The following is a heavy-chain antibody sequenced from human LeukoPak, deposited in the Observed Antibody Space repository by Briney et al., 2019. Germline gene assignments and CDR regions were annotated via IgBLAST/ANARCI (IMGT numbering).Heavy chain of an antibody. CDR3: ARDRYNWNFRTVFDY. CDR2: INSDGSST. V-gene: IGHV3-74*01. D-gene: IGHD1-7*01. Sequence: PGGSLRLSCAASGFTFSSYWMHWVRQAPGKGLVWVSRINSDGSSTSYADSVKGRFTISRDNAKNSLSLRMNSLRAEDTAVYYCARDRYNWNFRTVFDYWGQGTLVTVSS. CDR1: GFTFSSYW. J-gene: IGHJ4*02.